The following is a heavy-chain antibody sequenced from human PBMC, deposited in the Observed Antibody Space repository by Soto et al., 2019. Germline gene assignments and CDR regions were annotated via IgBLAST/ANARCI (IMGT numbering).Heavy chain of an antibody. CDR3: TIEITTHYYTTWTS. J-gene: IGHJ6*03. D-gene: IGHD3-16*01. V-gene: IGHV3-15*01. CDR1: GFTFSNAW. CDR2: IKSKTDGGTI. Sequence: GGSLRLSCAASGFTFSNAWMSWVRQAPGKGLEWVGRIKSKTDGGTIDYAAPVKGRFTISRDDSKNTLYLQMNSLKTEDTAVYYCTIEITTHYYTTWTSGAKGPRSPSP.